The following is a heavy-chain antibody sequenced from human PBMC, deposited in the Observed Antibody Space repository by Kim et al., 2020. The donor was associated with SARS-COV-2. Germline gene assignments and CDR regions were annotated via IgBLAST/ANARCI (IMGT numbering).Heavy chain of an antibody. CDR2: INHSGST. D-gene: IGHD5-18*01. CDR1: GGSFSGYY. V-gene: IGHV4-34*01. Sequence: SETLSLTCAVYGGSFSGYYWSWIRQPPGKGLEWIGEINHSGSTNYNPSLKSRVTISVDTSKNQFSLKLSSVTAADTAVYYCARNTAMVTSYWGQGTLVTVSS. J-gene: IGHJ4*02. CDR3: ARNTAMVTSY.